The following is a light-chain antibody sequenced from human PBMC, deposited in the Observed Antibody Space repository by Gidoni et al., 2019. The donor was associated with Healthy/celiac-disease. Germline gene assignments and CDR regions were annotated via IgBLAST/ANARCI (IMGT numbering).Light chain of an antibody. CDR3: QQYGA. CDR2: KAS. Sequence: DIQMTQSPSTLSASVGDRVTITGRARQSISSWLAWYQQKPGKAPKLLIYKASSLESGVPSRFSGRGSGTEFTLTISSLQPDDFATYHCQQYGAFGQGTKVEIK. CDR1: QSISSW. V-gene: IGKV1-5*03. J-gene: IGKJ1*01.